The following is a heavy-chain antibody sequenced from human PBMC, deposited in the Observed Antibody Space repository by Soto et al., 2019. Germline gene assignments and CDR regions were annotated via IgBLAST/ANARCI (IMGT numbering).Heavy chain of an antibody. Sequence: QVQLVESGGGVVQPGRSLRLSCAASGFTFSSYAMHWVRQAPGKGLEWVAVISYDGSNKYYADSVKGRFTISRDNSKNTLYLQMNSLRAEDTAVYYCARGGIAAAGRELQRMDVWGQGTTVTVSS. V-gene: IGHV3-30-3*01. CDR2: ISYDGSNK. CDR3: ARGGIAAAGRELQRMDV. D-gene: IGHD6-13*01. CDR1: GFTFSSYA. J-gene: IGHJ6*02.